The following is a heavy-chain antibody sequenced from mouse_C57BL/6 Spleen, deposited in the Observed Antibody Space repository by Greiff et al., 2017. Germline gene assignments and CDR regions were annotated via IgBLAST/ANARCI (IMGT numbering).Heavy chain of an antibody. CDR1: GYTFTSYW. CDR2: IDPNSGGT. CDR3: ARPLYYDYDGPAWFAY. V-gene: IGHV1-72*01. D-gene: IGHD2-4*01. Sequence: VQLQQPGAELVKPGASVKLSCKASGYTFTSYWMHWVKQRPGRGLEWIGRIDPNSGGTKYNEKFKSKATLTVDKPSSTAYMQLSSLKSEDSAVYYCARPLYYDYDGPAWFAYWGQGTLVTVSA. J-gene: IGHJ3*01.